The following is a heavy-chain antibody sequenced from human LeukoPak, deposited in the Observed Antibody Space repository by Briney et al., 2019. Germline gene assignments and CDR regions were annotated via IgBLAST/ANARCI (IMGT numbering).Heavy chain of an antibody. V-gene: IGHV4-38-2*01. J-gene: IGHJ4*02. Sequence: SETLSLTCAVSGYSISSGYYWGWIRQPPGKGLEWIGSIYHNGSTYYNPSLKSRVTISVDTSKNQFSLKLSSVTAADTAVYYCARGEEGPTGLDYFDYWGQGTLVPVSS. CDR1: GYSISSGYY. CDR2: IYHNGST. CDR3: ARGEEGPTGLDYFDY. D-gene: IGHD1-14*01.